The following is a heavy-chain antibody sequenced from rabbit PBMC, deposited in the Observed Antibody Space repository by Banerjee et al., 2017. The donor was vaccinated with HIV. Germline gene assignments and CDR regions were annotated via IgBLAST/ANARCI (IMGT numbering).Heavy chain of an antibody. CDR1: GFSLSSYG. J-gene: IGHJ6*01. CDR3: ARHSNSNEWGADL. V-gene: IGHV1S36*01. CDR2: ISSSGIT. D-gene: IGHD4-1*01. Sequence: QEQLVESGGGLVQPGGSLKLSCTASGFSLSSYGVSWVRQAAGKGLEWIGYISSSGITYYASWVNGRFTISSHDAKNTLYLQLNSLTVADTATYFCARHSNSNEWGADLWGPGTLVTVS.